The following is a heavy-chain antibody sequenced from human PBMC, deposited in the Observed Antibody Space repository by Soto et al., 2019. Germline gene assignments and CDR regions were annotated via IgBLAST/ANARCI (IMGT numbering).Heavy chain of an antibody. CDR3: ARRNRGYSYGYVFDY. D-gene: IGHD5-18*01. CDR2: IYYSGST. J-gene: IGHJ4*02. CDR1: GGSISSSRYY. V-gene: IGHV4-39*01. Sequence: SQTLSVTCRVAGGSISSSRYYWGRIRQPPGKGLEWIGSIYYSGSTYYNPSLKSRVTISVDTSKNQFSLKLSSVTAADTAVYYCARRNRGYSYGYVFDYWGQGTLVTVSS.